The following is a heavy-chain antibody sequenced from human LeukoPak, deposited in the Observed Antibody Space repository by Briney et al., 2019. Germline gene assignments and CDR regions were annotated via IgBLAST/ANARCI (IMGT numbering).Heavy chain of an antibody. J-gene: IGHJ4*02. CDR3: ARVDYYYDSSASPLDY. Sequence: ASVKVSCKASGGTFSSYAISWVRQAPGQGLEWMGGIIPIFGTANYAQKFQGRVTITADESTSTAYMELSSLRSEDTAVYYCARVDYYYDSSASPLDYWGQGTLVTVSS. D-gene: IGHD3-22*01. V-gene: IGHV1-69*13. CDR2: IIPIFGTA. CDR1: GGTFSSYA.